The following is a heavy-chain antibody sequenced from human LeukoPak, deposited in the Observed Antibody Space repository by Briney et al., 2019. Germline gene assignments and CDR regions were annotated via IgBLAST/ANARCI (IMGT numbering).Heavy chain of an antibody. J-gene: IGHJ4*02. V-gene: IGHV4-34*01. CDR1: GGSFSGYY. Sequence: GSLRLSCAVYGGSFSGYYWSWIRQPPGKGLEWIGEINHSGSTNYNPSLKSRVTISVDTSKNQFSLKLSSVTAADTAVYYCARGVRGSGWYGSLFGYWGQGTLVTVSS. CDR2: INHSGST. D-gene: IGHD6-19*01. CDR3: ARGVRGSGWYGSLFGY.